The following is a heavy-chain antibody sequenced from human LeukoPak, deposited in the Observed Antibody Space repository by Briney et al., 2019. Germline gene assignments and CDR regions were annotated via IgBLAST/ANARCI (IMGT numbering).Heavy chain of an antibody. CDR1: GGSISSYY. Sequence: PSETLSLTCTVSGGSISSYYWSWIRQPPGKGLEWIGYIYYSGSTNYNPSLKSRVTISVDTSKNQFSLKLSSVTAADTAVYYCARGSVVVITPNAFDIWGQGTMVTVSS. V-gene: IGHV4-59*01. CDR3: ARGSVVVITPNAFDI. D-gene: IGHD3-22*01. CDR2: IYYSGST. J-gene: IGHJ3*02.